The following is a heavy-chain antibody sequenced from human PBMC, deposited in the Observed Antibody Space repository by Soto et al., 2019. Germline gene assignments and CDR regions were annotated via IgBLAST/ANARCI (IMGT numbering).Heavy chain of an antibody. CDR1: GFTFSNYW. CDR2: INSDGRVS. J-gene: IGHJ6*03. V-gene: IGHV3-74*02. D-gene: IGHD2-15*01. Sequence: EVQLVESGGGLVQPGGSLRLSCAASGFTFSNYWMYWVRQAPGKGLEWVSRINSDGRVSSHADSVKGRLTISRDNVKNPLYLHMASLRAEDTAVYYCARGYCVGGTCYSLAGSFYYYMDVWGKGTTVTVFS. CDR3: ARGYCVGGTCYSLAGSFYYYMDV.